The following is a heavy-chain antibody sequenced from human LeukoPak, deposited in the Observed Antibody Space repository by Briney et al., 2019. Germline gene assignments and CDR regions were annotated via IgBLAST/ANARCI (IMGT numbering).Heavy chain of an antibody. D-gene: IGHD1-7*01. CDR3: ARVLELRGYYYYGMDV. V-gene: IGHV3-30*04. CDR2: ISYDGSNK. J-gene: IGHJ6*02. Sequence: SCKASGYTFTSYAMHWVRQAPGKGLEWVAVISYDGSNKYYADSVKGRFTISRDNSKNTLYLQMNSLRAEDTAVYYCARVLELRGYYYYGMDVWGQGTTVTVSS. CDR1: GYTFTSYA.